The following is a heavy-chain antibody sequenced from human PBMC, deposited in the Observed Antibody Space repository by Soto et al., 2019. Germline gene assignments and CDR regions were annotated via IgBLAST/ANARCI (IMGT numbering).Heavy chain of an antibody. J-gene: IGHJ4*02. CDR2: IYYSGST. CDR1: GGSISSYY. Sequence: SETLSLTCTVSGGSISSYYWSWIRQPPGKGLEWIGYIYYSGSTNHNPSLKSRVTISVDTSKNQFSLKLSSVTAADTAVYYCARWGGYDYFDDWGQGTLVTVSS. D-gene: IGHD5-12*01. CDR3: ARWGGYDYFDD. V-gene: IGHV4-59*01.